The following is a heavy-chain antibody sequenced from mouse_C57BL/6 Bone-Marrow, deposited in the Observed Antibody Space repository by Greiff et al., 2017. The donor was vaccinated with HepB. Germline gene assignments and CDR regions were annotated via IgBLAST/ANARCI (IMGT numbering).Heavy chain of an antibody. J-gene: IGHJ2*01. Sequence: QVQLQQSGAELVKPGASVKMSCKASGYTFTSYWITWVKQRPGQGLEWIGDIYPGSGSTNYNEKFKSKATLTVDRSSSTAYMQLSSLTSVDSAVYYCARWCLFGYWGRGTALTVSS. CDR3: ARWCLFGY. D-gene: IGHD1-1*02. CDR2: IYPGSGST. CDR1: GYTFTSYW. V-gene: IGHV1-55*01.